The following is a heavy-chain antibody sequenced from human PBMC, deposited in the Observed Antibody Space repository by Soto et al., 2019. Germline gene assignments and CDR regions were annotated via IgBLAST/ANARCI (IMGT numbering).Heavy chain of an antibody. CDR3: AKGAWLDS. CDR1: GFTFSTFD. Sequence: EVQLLEYGGGLVQPGGSLRLSCAASGFTFSTFDMSWVRQAPGKGLEWVSELSGSHGGTYYADSVNRRFTISRDNSTNPLYLQMNSLRAEDTAVYYCAKGAWLDSWGQGNLGTVSS. J-gene: IGHJ5*01. CDR2: LSGSHGGT. V-gene: IGHV3-23*01.